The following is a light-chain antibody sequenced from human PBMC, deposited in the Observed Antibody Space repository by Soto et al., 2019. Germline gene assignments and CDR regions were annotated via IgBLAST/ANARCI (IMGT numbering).Light chain of an antibody. J-gene: IGKJ1*01. V-gene: IGKV3-15*01. CDR3: QQYNNRT. CDR1: QSVSSN. CDR2: GAS. Sequence: EIVMTQSPATLSVSPGERATLSCRASQSVSSNLAWYQQKPGQAPRLLIYGASTRATGIPARFSGSGSGTEFTLTISSLQSEDFAVYYGQQYNNRTFGQGTKVEIK.